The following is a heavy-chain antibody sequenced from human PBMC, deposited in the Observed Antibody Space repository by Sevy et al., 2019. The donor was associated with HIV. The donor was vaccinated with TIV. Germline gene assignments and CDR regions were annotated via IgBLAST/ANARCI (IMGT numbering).Heavy chain of an antibody. D-gene: IGHD3-22*01. CDR3: TTGYTSGYYWSSFNY. Sequence: GGSLRLSCAASGFTFRNVWMNWVRQAPGKGLEWVGHIRSRKDGETTEFGAPVKGRFSISRDDSRNMLFLQMSGLQTEDTAVYYCTTGYTSGYYWSSFNYWGQGSQVTVSS. J-gene: IGHJ4*02. V-gene: IGHV3-15*01. CDR2: IRSRKDGETT. CDR1: GFTFRNVW.